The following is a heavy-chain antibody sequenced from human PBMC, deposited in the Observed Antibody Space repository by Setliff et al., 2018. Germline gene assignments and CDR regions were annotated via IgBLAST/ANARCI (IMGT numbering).Heavy chain of an antibody. V-gene: IGHV4-61*05. Sequence: NPSETLSLTCTVSGGSITSGRYYWGWIRQPPGQGLEWIGYIDYSGSTNYNPSLKSRVTISVDTSKNQFSLKLSSVSAADTAVYYCARARSGDYSDSTGYLDYWGQGTLVTVS. D-gene: IGHD3-22*01. CDR1: GGSITSGRYY. CDR2: IDYSGST. J-gene: IGHJ4*02. CDR3: ARARSGDYSDSTGYLDY.